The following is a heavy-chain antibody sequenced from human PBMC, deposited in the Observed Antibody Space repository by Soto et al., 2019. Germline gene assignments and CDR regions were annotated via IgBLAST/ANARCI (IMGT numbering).Heavy chain of an antibody. CDR3: AMYFYASADTVQQPAARLFDY. V-gene: IGHV4-59*12. D-gene: IGHD6-25*01. CDR1: GGSISSYY. Sequence: SETLSLTCTVSGGSISSYYWSWIRQPPGKGLEWIGYIYYSGSTNYNPSLKSRVTMSVDTSKNQFSLRLSSVTAADSAVYSCAMYFYASADTVQQPAARLFDYWGRATLVTVAS. CDR2: IYYSGST. J-gene: IGHJ4*02.